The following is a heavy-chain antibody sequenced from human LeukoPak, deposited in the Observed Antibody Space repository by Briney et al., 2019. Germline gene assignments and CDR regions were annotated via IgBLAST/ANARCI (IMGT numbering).Heavy chain of an antibody. J-gene: IGHJ4*02. CDR3: ARETSLTGYASGLGFNY. CDR1: GGSISSYY. Sequence: PSETLSLTCTVSGGSISSYYWSWIRQPPGKGLEWIGYIYDSGNTNYNPSLKSRVTISIDTSKNQFSLRLTSVTAADTATYYCARETSLTGYASGLGFNYWGQGILVTVSS. V-gene: IGHV4-59*01. D-gene: IGHD6-19*01. CDR2: IYDSGNT.